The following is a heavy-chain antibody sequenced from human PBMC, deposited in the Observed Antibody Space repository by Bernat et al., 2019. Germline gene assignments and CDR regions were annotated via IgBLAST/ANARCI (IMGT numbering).Heavy chain of an antibody. J-gene: IGHJ6*04. CDR3: ATQGWKS. CDR1: GGSISSSSYY. V-gene: IGHV4-39*01. Sequence: QLQLQESGPGLVKPSETLSLTCTVSGGSISSSSYYWGWIRQPPGKGLEWIGSIYYSGSTYYNPSLKSRVTISVDTAKNQFSMKLSFVTAADRAVYYCATQGWKSWGKGTTVTVSS. D-gene: IGHD1-1*01. CDR2: IYYSGST.